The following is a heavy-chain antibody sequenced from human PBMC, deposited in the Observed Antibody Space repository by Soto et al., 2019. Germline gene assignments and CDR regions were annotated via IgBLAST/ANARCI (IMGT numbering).Heavy chain of an antibody. V-gene: IGHV1-2*02. CDR1: GYTFTGYY. J-gene: IGHJ4*02. CDR3: GRGRSGELVVFY. CDR2: ISPKSGGT. Sequence: QVQLVQSGAEVKDSGASVKVSCKASGYTFTGYYIHWVRQAPGQGLEWVGEISPKSGGTRYAQKFQGRVTMTKGTSSNTVYMELSNLSPDDTAVYYCGRGRSGELVVFYWGQGTLVTVHS. D-gene: IGHD1-7*01.